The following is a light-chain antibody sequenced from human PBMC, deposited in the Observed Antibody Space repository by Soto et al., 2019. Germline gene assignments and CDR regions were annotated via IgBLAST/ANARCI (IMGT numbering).Light chain of an antibody. J-gene: IGKJ4*01. V-gene: IGKV1-33*01. CDR3: QQSDTLLQL. Sequence: DIQLTQSPSSLSASVGDRVTITCQASQDVNNYLNWYKQKPGKAPKLLIFVASNLPSGVPARISGHGTGTQRQVAISNRQAGDSATSYRQQSDTLLQLFGRGTKEEI. CDR2: VAS. CDR1: QDVNNY.